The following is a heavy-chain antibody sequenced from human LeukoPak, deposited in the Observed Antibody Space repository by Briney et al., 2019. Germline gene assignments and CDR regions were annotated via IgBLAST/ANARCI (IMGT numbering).Heavy chain of an antibody. Sequence: GGSLRLSCAASGFTFSSYEMNWVRQAPGKGLEWVSYISSSGSTIYYADSVKGRFTISRDNAKNSLYLQMNSLRAEDTAVYYCARADPGIDILTGPKDYWGQGTLVTVSS. D-gene: IGHD3-9*01. J-gene: IGHJ4*02. CDR2: ISSSGSTI. V-gene: IGHV3-48*03. CDR1: GFTFSSYE. CDR3: ARADPGIDILTGPKDY.